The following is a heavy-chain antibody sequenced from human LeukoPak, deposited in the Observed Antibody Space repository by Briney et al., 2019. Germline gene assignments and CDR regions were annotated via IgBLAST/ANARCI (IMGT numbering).Heavy chain of an antibody. CDR2: IYYSGST. CDR3: ARVAYYYDSSGYYYGDWFDP. J-gene: IGHJ5*02. D-gene: IGHD3-22*01. Sequence: SETLSLTCTVSGGSISSGGYYWSWIRQHPGKGLEWIGYIYYSGSTYYNPSLKSRATISVDTSKNQFSLKLSSVTAADTAVYYCARVAYYYDSSGYYYGDWFDPWGQGTLVTVSS. CDR1: GGSISSGGYY. V-gene: IGHV4-31*03.